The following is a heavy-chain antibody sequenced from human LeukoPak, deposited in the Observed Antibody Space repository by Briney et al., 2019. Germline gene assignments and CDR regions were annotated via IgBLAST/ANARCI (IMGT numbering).Heavy chain of an antibody. CDR2: ISSSSSPI. CDR3: AKDPGYYYGSGSSRYFDY. CDR1: GFTFSSYS. D-gene: IGHD3-10*01. V-gene: IGHV3-48*01. Sequence: GGSLRLSCAASGFTFSSYSMNWARQAPGKGLEGVSYISSSSSPIYYADSVKGRFTISRDNAKNSLYLQMNRLRAEATAVYYCAKDPGYYYGSGSSRYFDYWGQGTLVTVSS. J-gene: IGHJ4*02.